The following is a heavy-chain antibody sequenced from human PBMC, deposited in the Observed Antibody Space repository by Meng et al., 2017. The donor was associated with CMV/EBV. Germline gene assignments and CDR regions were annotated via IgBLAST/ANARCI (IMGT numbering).Heavy chain of an antibody. J-gene: IGHJ3*02. D-gene: IGHD3-10*01. V-gene: IGHV4-39*07. CDR3: ARIFPAAGGLPIDAFDI. CDR2: IYYSGST. Sequence: HLQLHESGPGLVKPSETLSLTCTVSGGSISSSSYYWGWIRQPPGKGLEWIGSIYYSGSTYYNPSLKSRVTISVDTSKNQFSLKLSSVTAADTAVYYCARIFPAAGGLPIDAFDIWGQGTMVTVSS. CDR1: GGSISSSSYY.